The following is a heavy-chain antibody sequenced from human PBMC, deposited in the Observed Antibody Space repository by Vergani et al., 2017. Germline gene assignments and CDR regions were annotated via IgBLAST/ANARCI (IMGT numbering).Heavy chain of an antibody. CDR1: GYSISSGYY. CDR3: ARQERWTGFDY. J-gene: IGHJ4*02. D-gene: IGHD5-24*01. CDR2: IYHSGST. V-gene: IGHV4-38-2*01. Sequence: QVQLQESGPGLVKPSETLSLTCAVPGYSISSGYYWGWIRQPPGKGLEWIGSIYHSGSTYYNPSLKSRVTISVDTSKNQFSLKLSSVTAADTAVYYCARQERWTGFDYWGQGTLVTVSS.